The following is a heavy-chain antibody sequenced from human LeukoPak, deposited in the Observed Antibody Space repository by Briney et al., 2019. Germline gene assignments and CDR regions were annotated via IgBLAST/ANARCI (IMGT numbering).Heavy chain of an antibody. CDR1: GGTFSSYT. CDR2: IIPILGIA. V-gene: IGHV1-69*02. D-gene: IGHD4-11*01. Sequence: SVKVSCKASGGTFSSYTISWVRQAPGQGLEWMGRIIPILGIANYAQKFQGRVAITADKSTSTAYIELSSLRSEDTAVYYCARPSSTDGYYYYGMDVWGQGTTVTVSS. J-gene: IGHJ6*02. CDR3: ARPSSTDGYYYYGMDV.